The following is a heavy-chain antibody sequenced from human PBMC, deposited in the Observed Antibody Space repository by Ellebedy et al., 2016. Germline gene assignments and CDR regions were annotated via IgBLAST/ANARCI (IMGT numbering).Heavy chain of an antibody. CDR3: ARDRYILERTEGDDAFDI. V-gene: IGHV4-59*01. D-gene: IGHD1-1*01. Sequence: SETLSLXCTVSGGSISSYYWSWIRQPPGKGLEWIGYIYYSGSTNYNPSLKSRVTISVDTSKNQFSLKLSSVTAADTAVYYCARDRYILERTEGDDAFDIWGQGTMVTVSS. CDR2: IYYSGST. CDR1: GGSISSYY. J-gene: IGHJ3*02.